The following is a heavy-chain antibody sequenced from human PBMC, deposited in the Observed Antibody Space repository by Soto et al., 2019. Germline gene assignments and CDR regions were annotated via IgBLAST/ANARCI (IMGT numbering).Heavy chain of an antibody. CDR2: IKHSGST. Sequence: QVQLQQWGAGLLKPSETLSLTCAVYGGSFSGYYWSWIRQPPGKGLEWIGEIKHSGSTNYNPSLKSRVTISVDTSKNQFSLKLSSVTAADTAVYYCALNYYDSSGFVDYWGQGTLVTVSS. CDR3: ALNYYDSSGFVDY. CDR1: GGSFSGYY. J-gene: IGHJ4*02. V-gene: IGHV4-34*01. D-gene: IGHD3-22*01.